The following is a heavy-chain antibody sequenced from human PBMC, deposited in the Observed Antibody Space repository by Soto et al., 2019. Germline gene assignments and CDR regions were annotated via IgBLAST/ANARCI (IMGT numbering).Heavy chain of an antibody. V-gene: IGHV1-69*13. CDR3: AREDSGWYWHLDY. Sequence: GASVKVSCKASGGTFSSYAISWVRQAPGQGLEWMGGIIPIFGTANYAQKFQGRVTITADESTSTAYMELSSLRSEDTAVYYCAREDSGWYWHLDYWGQGTLLTVSS. CDR2: IIPIFGTA. J-gene: IGHJ4*02. CDR1: GGTFSSYA. D-gene: IGHD6-19*01.